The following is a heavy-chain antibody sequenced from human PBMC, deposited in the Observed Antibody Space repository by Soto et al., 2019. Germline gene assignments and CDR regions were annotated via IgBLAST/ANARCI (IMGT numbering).Heavy chain of an antibody. CDR2: IYYAGSI. CDR1: GGSISGYY. V-gene: IGHV4-59*08. Sequence: SETLSLTCTVSGGSISGYYWSWIRQPPGKGQEWIAYIYYAGSINYYPSLKSRVTISVDTSKNQFSLKLISVTAEDTSVYYYARGSSYYDSSGYYHYWGQGTLVTVSS. CDR3: ARGSSYYDSSGYYHY. J-gene: IGHJ4*02. D-gene: IGHD3-22*01.